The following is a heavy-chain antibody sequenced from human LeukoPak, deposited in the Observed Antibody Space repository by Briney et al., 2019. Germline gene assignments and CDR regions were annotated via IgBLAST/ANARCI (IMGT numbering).Heavy chain of an antibody. D-gene: IGHD6-19*01. CDR3: ARHGYSSGSLAWFDP. CDR1: GGSISSHY. Sequence: PSETLSLTCTVSGGSISSHYWTWIRQPPGKRLEWIGYIYYSGSTNYNPSLKSRVTISVDTSKNQFSLKLSSVTAADTAVYYCARHGYSSGSLAWFDPWGQGTQVTVSS. V-gene: IGHV4-59*11. CDR2: IYYSGST. J-gene: IGHJ5*02.